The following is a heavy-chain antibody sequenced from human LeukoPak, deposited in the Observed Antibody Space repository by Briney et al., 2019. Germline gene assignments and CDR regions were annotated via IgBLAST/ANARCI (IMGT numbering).Heavy chain of an antibody. CDR3: ARVGATQIDY. J-gene: IGHJ4*02. CDR1: GGSFSGYY. V-gene: IGHV4-34*01. Sequence: MASETLSLTCAVYGGSFSGYYWSWIRQPPGKGLEWIGEINHSGSTNYNPSLKSRVTISVDTSKNQFSLKLSSVTAADTAVYYCARVGATQIDYWGQGTLVTVSS. CDR2: INHSGST. D-gene: IGHD1-26*01.